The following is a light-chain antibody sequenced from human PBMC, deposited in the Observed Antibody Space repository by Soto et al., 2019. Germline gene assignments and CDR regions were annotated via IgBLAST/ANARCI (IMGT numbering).Light chain of an antibody. J-gene: IGKJ3*01. CDR1: QSVTNSF. V-gene: IGKV3-20*01. CDR2: GAS. CDR3: HQDGIEPEIFT. Sequence: EVVLTQSPRTLSLSPGARATLSCRASQSVTNSFLAWYQQKPGQAPRLLIYGASIRATGIPERFIGSGSGSDFVLTISRLELEDSAVYYCHQDGIEPEIFTFGPGTKVEI.